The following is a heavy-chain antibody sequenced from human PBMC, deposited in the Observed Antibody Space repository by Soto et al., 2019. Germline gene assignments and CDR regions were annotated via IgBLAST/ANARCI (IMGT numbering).Heavy chain of an antibody. CDR1: GGTFSSYA. J-gene: IGHJ6*02. CDR2: IIPIFGTA. D-gene: IGHD3-3*01. V-gene: IGHV1-69*13. Sequence: GASVKVSCKASGGTFSSYAISWVRQAPGQGLEWMGGIIPIFGTANYAQKFQGRVTITADESTSTAYTELSSLRSEDTAVYYCASNTIFGVVILYGMDVWGQGTTVTVSS. CDR3: ASNTIFGVVILYGMDV.